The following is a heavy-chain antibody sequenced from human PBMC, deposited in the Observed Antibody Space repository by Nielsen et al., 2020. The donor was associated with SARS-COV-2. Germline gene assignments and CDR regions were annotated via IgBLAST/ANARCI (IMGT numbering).Heavy chain of an antibody. V-gene: IGHV3-20*01. J-gene: IGHJ6*02. CDR3: AKRRAVFMLTFGGEGAMDV. Sequence: GGSLRLSCAASGFTFDDYGMSWVRQAPGKGLEWVSGINWNGGSTGYADSLAGRFTVSRDTSKNTVYLQMNSLSVEDTAVYHCAKRRAVFMLTFGGEGAMDVWGQGTTVSVS. CDR1: GFTFDDYG. D-gene: IGHD3-16*01. CDR2: INWNGGST.